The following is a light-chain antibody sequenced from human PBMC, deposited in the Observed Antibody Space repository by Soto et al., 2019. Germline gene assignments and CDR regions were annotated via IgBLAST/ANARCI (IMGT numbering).Light chain of an antibody. J-gene: IGKJ4*01. CDR1: HSISSTF. CDR3: QPRSNWPVT. CDR2: AAY. Sequence: EIVLTQSLGTLSLSPGESDTPSGIASHSISSTFVAWYQQKPGQANRLIIYAAYSRETGIQDRFSGSGSGTDFTLTIRSLEPEDIAVYYCQPRSNWPVTFGGWKQVDLK. V-gene: IGKV3D-20*02.